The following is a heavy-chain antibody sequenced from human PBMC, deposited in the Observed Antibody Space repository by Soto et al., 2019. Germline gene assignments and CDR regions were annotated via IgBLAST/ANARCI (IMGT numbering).Heavy chain of an antibody. CDR1: GYIFTDYA. CDR2: INAGNGNT. J-gene: IGHJ6*02. D-gene: IGHD2-15*01. V-gene: IGHV1-3*01. CDR3: AMGYCSGGGCHSGKAYYSYYYGMDV. Sequence: GASVKVSCKASGYIFTDYAMHWVRQAPGQRLEWMGWINAGNGNTKYSQKFQGRVTITRDTSASTAYMELSSLRSEDTAVYYCAMGYCSGGGCHSGKAYYSYYYGMDVWGQGTSVTVSS.